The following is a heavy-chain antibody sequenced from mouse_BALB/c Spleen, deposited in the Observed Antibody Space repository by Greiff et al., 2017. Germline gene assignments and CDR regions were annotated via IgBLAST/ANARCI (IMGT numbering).Heavy chain of an antibody. CDR1: GFTFSSYT. CDR3: TRGGYYRYDDWYFDV. D-gene: IGHD2-14*01. V-gene: IGHV5-6-4*01. Sequence: EVKLMESGGGLVKPGGSLKLSCAASGFTFSSYTMSWVRQTPEKRLEWVATISSGGSYTYYPDSVKGRFTISRDNAKNTLYLQMSSLKSEDTAMYYCTRGGYYRYDDWYFDVWGAGTTVTVSS. J-gene: IGHJ1*01. CDR2: ISSGGSYT.